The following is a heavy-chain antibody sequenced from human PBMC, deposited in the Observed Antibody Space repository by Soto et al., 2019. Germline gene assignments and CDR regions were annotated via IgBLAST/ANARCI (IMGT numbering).Heavy chain of an antibody. Sequence: GGSLILSCAASGFPFSSYAMSWVRQAPGKGLEWVSAISGSGGSTYYADSVKGRFTISRDNSKNTLYLQMNSLRAEDTAVYYCAKAVWGYCSGGSCYSHDAFDIWGQGTMVTVSS. V-gene: IGHV3-23*01. J-gene: IGHJ3*02. CDR2: ISGSGGST. D-gene: IGHD2-15*01. CDR1: GFPFSSYA. CDR3: AKAVWGYCSGGSCYSHDAFDI.